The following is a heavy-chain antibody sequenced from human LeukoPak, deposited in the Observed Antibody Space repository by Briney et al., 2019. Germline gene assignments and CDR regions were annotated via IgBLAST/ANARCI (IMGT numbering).Heavy chain of an antibody. CDR1: GYTFNRYG. CDR2: ISAYNGDT. Sequence: ASVKVSCKASGYTFNRYGISWVRQAPGQGLEWMGWISAYNGDTKYAQKFQGRVTMTTDTSTTTAYMELRSLRSDDTAVYYCARDPSNSSGRLIYFDYWGQGTLVTVSS. D-gene: IGHD6-19*01. V-gene: IGHV1-18*01. J-gene: IGHJ4*02. CDR3: ARDPSNSSGRLIYFDY.